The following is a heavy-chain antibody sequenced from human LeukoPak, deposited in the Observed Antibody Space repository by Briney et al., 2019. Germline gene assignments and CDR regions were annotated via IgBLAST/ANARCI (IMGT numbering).Heavy chain of an antibody. CDR2: ISSSSSYI. CDR1: GFTFSSYS. D-gene: IGHD2-2*02. CDR3: ARDGLYCSSTSCYIDY. V-gene: IGHV3-21*01. Sequence: TGGSLRLSCAASGFTFSSYSMNWVRQAPGKGLEWVSSISSSSSYIYYADSVKGRFTISRDNAKNSLYLQMNSLRAEDTAVYYCARDGLYCSSTSCYIDYWGQGTLVTVSS. J-gene: IGHJ4*02.